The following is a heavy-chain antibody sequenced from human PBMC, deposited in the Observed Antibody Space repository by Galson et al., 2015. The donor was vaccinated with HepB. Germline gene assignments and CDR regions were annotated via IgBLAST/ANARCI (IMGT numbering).Heavy chain of an antibody. Sequence: SLRLSCAASGFPFSDYYTSWIRQAPGKGLEWVSYIDTGGTTIYYADSVKGRFTISRDNSNNTLYLQMSSLRAEDTAVYFCAKGQLGVDYWGQGTLVTVSS. CDR2: IDTGGTTI. CDR1: GFPFSDYY. J-gene: IGHJ4*02. CDR3: AKGQLGVDY. V-gene: IGHV3-11*01. D-gene: IGHD3-16*01.